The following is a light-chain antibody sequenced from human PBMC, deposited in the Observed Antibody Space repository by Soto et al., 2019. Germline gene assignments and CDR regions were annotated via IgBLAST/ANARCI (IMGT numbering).Light chain of an antibody. CDR3: LLYFGSAQV. V-gene: IGLV7-43*01. CDR1: TGAVTSVSY. CDR2: STS. J-gene: IGLJ3*02. Sequence: CASSTGAVTSVSYPNWVQQKPGQAPRALIYSTSNSHSWTPARFSGSLLGGKAALTLSGVQPEDEAVYYCLLYFGSAQVFGGGTKVTVL.